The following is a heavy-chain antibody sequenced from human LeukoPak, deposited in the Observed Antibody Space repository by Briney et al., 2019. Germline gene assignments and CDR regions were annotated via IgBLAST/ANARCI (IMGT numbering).Heavy chain of an antibody. D-gene: IGHD3-22*01. V-gene: IGHV4-34*01. Sequence: SETLSLTCAVYGGSFSGYYWAWIRQAPGKGLEWIGEINPSGRISYNPSLKSRLTISVDASENQFSLNLRSLTAADTAVYYCARGRQEVSMIVVVMTAVSYYLDVWGKGTTVTVS. CDR2: INPSGRI. J-gene: IGHJ6*03. CDR1: GGSFSGYY. CDR3: ARGRQEVSMIVVVMTAVSYYLDV.